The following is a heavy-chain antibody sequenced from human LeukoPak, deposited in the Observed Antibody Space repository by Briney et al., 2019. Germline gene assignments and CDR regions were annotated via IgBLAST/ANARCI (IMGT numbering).Heavy chain of an antibody. V-gene: IGHV3-21*01. D-gene: IGHD4-17*01. CDR2: ISSSSIYI. CDR3: ARIIGSTVTTWFDP. Sequence: GGSLRLSCAASGFSFSSYSVTWVRQAPGKGLDWVSSISSSSIYIYYSDSAKGRFTISSDNAKNSLYLQMNSLRAEDTAVYYCARIIGSTVTTWFDPWGQGTLVTVSP. J-gene: IGHJ5*02. CDR1: GFSFSSYS.